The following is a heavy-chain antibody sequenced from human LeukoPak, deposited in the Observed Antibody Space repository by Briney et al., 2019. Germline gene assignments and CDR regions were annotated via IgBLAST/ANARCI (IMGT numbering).Heavy chain of an antibody. Sequence: GRSLRLSCAASGFTFSSYGMHWVRQAPGKGLEWVAVISYDGSNKYYADSVKGRFTISRDNSKNTLYLQMNSLRAEDTAVYYCAKDRGGSQVFDYWGREPWSPSPQ. CDR1: GFTFSSYG. J-gene: IGHJ4*02. D-gene: IGHD5-12*01. V-gene: IGHV3-30*18. CDR2: ISYDGSNK. CDR3: AKDRGGSQVFDY.